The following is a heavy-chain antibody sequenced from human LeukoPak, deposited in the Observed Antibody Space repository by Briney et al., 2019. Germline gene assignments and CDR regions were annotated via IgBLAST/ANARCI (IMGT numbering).Heavy chain of an antibody. CDR1: GFTFSSYA. Sequence: GGSLRLSCAASGFTFSSYAMSWVRQAPGKGLEWVSAISGSGGSTYYADSVKGRFTISRDNSKNTLYLQMNSPRAEDTAVYYCAKASYSSSWYVIDYYYYGMDVWGQGTTVTVSS. D-gene: IGHD6-13*01. CDR3: AKASYSSSWYVIDYYYYGMDV. J-gene: IGHJ6*02. V-gene: IGHV3-23*01. CDR2: ISGSGGST.